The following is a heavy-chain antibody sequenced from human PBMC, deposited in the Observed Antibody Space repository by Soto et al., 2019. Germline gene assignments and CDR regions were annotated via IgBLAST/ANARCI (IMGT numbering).Heavy chain of an antibody. CDR3: AKDSSSSGYYYGWFDP. Sequence: GGSLRLSCAASGFTFSSYGMHWVRQAPGKGLEWVAVISYDGSNKYYADSVKGRFTISRDNSKNTLYLQMNSLRAEDTAVYYCAKDSSSSGYYYGWFDPWGQGTLVTVSS. CDR2: ISYDGSNK. J-gene: IGHJ5*02. V-gene: IGHV3-30*18. D-gene: IGHD3-22*01. CDR1: GFTFSSYG.